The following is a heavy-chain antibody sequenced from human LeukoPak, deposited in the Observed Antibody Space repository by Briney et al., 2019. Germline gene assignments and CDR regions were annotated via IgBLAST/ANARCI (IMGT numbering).Heavy chain of an antibody. Sequence: GRSLRLSCAASGFTFSSYAMHWVRQAPGKGLEWVAVISYDGSNKYYADSVKGRFTISRDNSKNTLYLQMNSLRAEDTAVYYCARGNILTGYFDYWGQGTLVTVSS. CDR2: ISYDGSNK. J-gene: IGHJ4*02. CDR1: GFTFSSYA. V-gene: IGHV3-30*04. D-gene: IGHD3-9*01. CDR3: ARGNILTGYFDY.